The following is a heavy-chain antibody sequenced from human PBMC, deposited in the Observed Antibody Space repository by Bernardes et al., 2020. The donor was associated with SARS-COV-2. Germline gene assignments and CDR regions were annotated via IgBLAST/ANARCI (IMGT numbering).Heavy chain of an antibody. J-gene: IGHJ4*02. CDR2: IHHSGST. CDR3: ASPRSEQWLDFDY. CDR1: GYSISSGYY. D-gene: IGHD6-19*01. V-gene: IGHV4-38-2*02. Sequence: SETLSLTCTVSGYSISSGYYRGWSRHPPRKGQEWIGSIHHSGSTYHTPSLKSRVTTSVDTYKNQFSQKMSSVTAADTAVYYCASPRSEQWLDFDYWGQGTLVTVSS.